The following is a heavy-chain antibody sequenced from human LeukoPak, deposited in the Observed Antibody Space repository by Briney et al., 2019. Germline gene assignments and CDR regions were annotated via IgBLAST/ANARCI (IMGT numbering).Heavy chain of an antibody. D-gene: IGHD6-13*01. CDR2: INPSSGGT. CDR3: AGETGYSSSWYFDY. CDR1: GYTFTDYY. J-gene: IGHJ4*02. V-gene: IGHV1-2*02. Sequence: GASVKVSCKASGYTFTDYYMHWVRQAPGQGLEWMGWINPSSGGTNYAQKFQGRVTMTRDTSISTAYMELSRLRSDDTAVYYCAGETGYSSSWYFDYWGQGTLVTVSS.